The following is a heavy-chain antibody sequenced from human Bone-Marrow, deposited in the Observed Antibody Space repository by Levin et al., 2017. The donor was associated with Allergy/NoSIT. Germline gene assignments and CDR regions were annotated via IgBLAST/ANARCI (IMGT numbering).Heavy chain of an antibody. V-gene: IGHV1-69*06. Sequence: KISCKASGGTFSSFAINWVRQAPGQGLEWMGGTIPTFGTVNYAQRFQGRVTITADKSTRTGYMELSSLRSEDTAMYYCAFRVGVTLGSWGQGTLVTVSS. J-gene: IGHJ5*02. CDR1: GGTFSSFA. CDR2: TIPTFGTV. CDR3: AFRVGVTLGS. D-gene: IGHD1-26*01.